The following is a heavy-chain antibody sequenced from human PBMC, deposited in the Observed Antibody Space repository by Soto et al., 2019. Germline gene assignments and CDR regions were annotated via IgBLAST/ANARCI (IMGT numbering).Heavy chain of an antibody. CDR3: ATDWEAVSGNGAFDM. CDR1: GFTFGDYA. Sequence: LRLSCAASGFTFGDYAMHWVRRAPGKGLGWVSSITWNSRTIGYADSVKGRFTISRDNARNSLFLQMNSLRPEDSALYYCATDWEAVSGNGAFDMWGQGTMVTVS. J-gene: IGHJ3*02. V-gene: IGHV3-9*01. D-gene: IGHD6-19*01. CDR2: ITWNSRTI.